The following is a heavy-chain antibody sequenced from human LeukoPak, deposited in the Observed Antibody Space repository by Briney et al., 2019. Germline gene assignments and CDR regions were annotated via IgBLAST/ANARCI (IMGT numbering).Heavy chain of an antibody. CDR1: GYTFTGYY. J-gene: IGHJ5*02. V-gene: IGHV1-2*06. D-gene: IGHD5-18*01. CDR2: INPNSGGT. CDR3: ARVRGNSWSNWFDP. Sequence: GASVKVSCKASGYTFTGYYMHWVLQAPGQGLEWMGRINPNSGGTNYAQKFQGRVTMTRDTSISTAYMELSRLRSDDTAVYYCARVRGNSWSNWFDPWGQGTLVTVSS.